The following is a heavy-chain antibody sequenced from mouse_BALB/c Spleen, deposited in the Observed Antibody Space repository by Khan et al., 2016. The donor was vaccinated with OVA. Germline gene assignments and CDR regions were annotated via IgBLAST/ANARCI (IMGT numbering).Heavy chain of an antibody. CDR1: GYTFTNSG. CDR3: ARVLNYYGSLFAY. CDR2: INTSTGEP. J-gene: IGHJ3*01. D-gene: IGHD1-1*01. V-gene: IGHV9-1*02. Sequence: QIQLVQSGPELKKPGETVKISCKASGYTFTNSGLNWLKQAPGKALKWMGWINTSTGEPTYADDFKGRFAFALETSASTAYLQINNLKNEDMATSFCARVLNYYGSLFAYWGQGTLVTVSA.